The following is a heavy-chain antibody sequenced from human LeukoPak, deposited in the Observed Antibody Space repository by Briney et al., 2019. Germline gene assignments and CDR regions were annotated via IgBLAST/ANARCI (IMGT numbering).Heavy chain of an antibody. Sequence: SVKVSCKASGGTFSSYAISWVRQAPGQGLEWMGGIIPIFGTANYAQKFQGRVTITADESTSTAYMELSSLRSEDTAVYYCARDIVGATMWDAFDIWGQGTMVTVSS. D-gene: IGHD1-26*01. CDR3: ARDIVGATMWDAFDI. CDR1: GGTFSSYA. V-gene: IGHV1-69*13. CDR2: IIPIFGTA. J-gene: IGHJ3*02.